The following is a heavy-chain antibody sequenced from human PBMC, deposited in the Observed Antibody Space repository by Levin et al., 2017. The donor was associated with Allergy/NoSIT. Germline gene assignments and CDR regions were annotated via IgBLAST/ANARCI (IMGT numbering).Heavy chain of an antibody. J-gene: IGHJ3*02. Sequence: PGGSLRLSCAASGFTFSDYYMSWIRQAPGKGLEWVSYISSSGSTIYYADSVKGRFTISRDNAKNSLYLQMNSLRAEDTAVYYCARAAGWLPPFDAFDIWGQGTMVTVSS. CDR2: ISSSGSTI. D-gene: IGHD5-24*01. CDR1: GFTFSDYY. V-gene: IGHV3-11*01. CDR3: ARAAGWLPPFDAFDI.